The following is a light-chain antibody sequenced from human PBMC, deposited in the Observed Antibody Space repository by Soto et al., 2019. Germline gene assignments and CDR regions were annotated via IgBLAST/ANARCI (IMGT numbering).Light chain of an antibody. V-gene: IGKV3-15*01. CDR1: QSVSSN. J-gene: IGKJ1*01. CDR3: QQYNNWPPWT. Sequence: EIVMTRSPATLSVSPGERVTLSCRASQSVSSNLAWYQQKPGQAPRLLIYGASTRATGIPARFSGSGSGTEFTLTISSLQSEDFAVYYCQQYNNWPPWTFGQGTKVDIK. CDR2: GAS.